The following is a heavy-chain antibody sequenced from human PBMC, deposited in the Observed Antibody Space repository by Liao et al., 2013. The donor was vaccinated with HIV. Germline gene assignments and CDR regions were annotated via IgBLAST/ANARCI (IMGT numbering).Heavy chain of an antibody. Sequence: QLQLQESGPGLVKPSETLSLTCTVSGGSISSSSYYWGWIRQPPGKGLEWIGSIFYSGSTYYNPSLKSRVTISVDTSKNQFSLKLSSVTAADTAVYYCAKSSITIFGVIWVTHDAFDIWGQGTMVTVSS. CDR2: IFYSGST. D-gene: IGHD3-3*01. V-gene: IGHV4-39*07. CDR1: GGSISSSSYY. J-gene: IGHJ3*02. CDR3: AKSSITIFGVIWVTHDAFDI.